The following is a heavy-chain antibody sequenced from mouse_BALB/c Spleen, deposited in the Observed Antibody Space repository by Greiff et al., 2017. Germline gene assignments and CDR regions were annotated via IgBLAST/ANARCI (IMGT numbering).Heavy chain of an antibody. CDR1: GYTFTSYT. Sequence: QVQLQQSGAELARPGASVKMSCKASGYTFTSYTMHWVKQRPGQGLEWIGYINPSSGYTNYNQKFKDKATLTADKSSSTAYMQLSSLTSEDSAVYYCARRGAYYGNYDPHFDYWGQGTTLTVSS. J-gene: IGHJ2*01. V-gene: IGHV1-4*01. CDR2: INPSSGYT. CDR3: ARRGAYYGNYDPHFDY. D-gene: IGHD2-10*01.